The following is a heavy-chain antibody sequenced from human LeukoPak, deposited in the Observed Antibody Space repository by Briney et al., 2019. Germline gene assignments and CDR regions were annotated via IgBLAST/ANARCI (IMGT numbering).Heavy chain of an antibody. V-gene: IGHV1-69*13. Sequence: ASVKVSCKASGGTFSSYAISWVRQAPGQGLEWMGGIIPIFGTANYAQKFQGRVTITADESTSTAYMELSSLRSEDTAVYYCARGPRMVRGVTRYYFDYWGQGTLVTVSS. J-gene: IGHJ4*02. CDR2: IIPIFGTA. CDR3: ARGPRMVRGVTRYYFDY. D-gene: IGHD3-10*01. CDR1: GGTFSSYA.